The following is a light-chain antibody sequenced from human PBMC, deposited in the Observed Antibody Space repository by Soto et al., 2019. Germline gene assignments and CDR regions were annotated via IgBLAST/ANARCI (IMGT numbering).Light chain of an antibody. CDR1: QTLDSM. J-gene: IGKJ1*01. Sequence: IVLTQSPATLSVSPGERATLSCWASQTLDSMVAWYQQKSGQAPRLLIYSASARATGVPARSSGYGSGTDFTLTISSLQSEDLGVYYCQQYKDWPTTFGQGTKVEV. CDR3: QQYKDWPTT. V-gene: IGKV3-15*01. CDR2: SAS.